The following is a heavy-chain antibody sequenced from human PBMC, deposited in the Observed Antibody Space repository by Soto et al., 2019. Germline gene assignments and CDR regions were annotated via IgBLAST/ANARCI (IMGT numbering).Heavy chain of an antibody. Sequence: GYLRLSCAISGFSVSSNYLSWVRQAPGKGLEWVSVHYSGGSTYYADSVQGRFTISRGKSNNTLYLQMRRVRAEDTAVYFCARHRHPRGTVGATSPLDPWGQGTQVTVSS. CDR1: GFSVSSNY. J-gene: IGHJ5*02. V-gene: IGHV3-53*01. CDR2: HYSGGST. CDR3: ARHRHPRGTVGATSPLDP. D-gene: IGHD1-26*01.